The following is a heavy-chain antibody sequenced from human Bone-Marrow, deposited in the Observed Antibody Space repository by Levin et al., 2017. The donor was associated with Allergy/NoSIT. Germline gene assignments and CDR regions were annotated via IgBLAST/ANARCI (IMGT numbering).Heavy chain of an antibody. CDR2: IYYSGTT. CDR1: GDSVSSGSYY. Sequence: SETLSLTCTVSGDSVSSGSYYWSWIRQPPGKGLEWIGYIYYSGTTNYNPSLKSRVTISVDTSKNQFSLKLSSVTAADTAVYYCARDRSRGDLPKDWGQGTLVTVSS. CDR3: ARDRSRGDLPKD. V-gene: IGHV4-61*01. D-gene: IGHD4-17*01. J-gene: IGHJ4*02.